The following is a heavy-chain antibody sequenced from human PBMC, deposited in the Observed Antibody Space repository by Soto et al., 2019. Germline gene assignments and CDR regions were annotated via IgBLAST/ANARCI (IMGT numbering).Heavy chain of an antibody. V-gene: IGHV3-7*03. D-gene: IGHD6-19*01. CDR1: GFTFRSYW. J-gene: IGHJ4*02. CDR2: IKQDGSET. Sequence: PGGSLRLSXAASGFTFRSYWMSWVRQAPGKGLEWVANIKQDGSETYYVDSLKGRFSISRDNAKNSLYLQMNSLGAEDTAVYYRARGTYSSGWYPDYFDYWGQGTPVTVSS. CDR3: ARGTYSSGWYPDYFDY.